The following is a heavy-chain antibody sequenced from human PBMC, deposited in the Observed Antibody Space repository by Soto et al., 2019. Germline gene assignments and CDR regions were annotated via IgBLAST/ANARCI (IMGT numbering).Heavy chain of an antibody. CDR3: ARSLFR. CDR2: IYYSEST. V-gene: IGHV4-31*03. Sequence: SETLSLTCTVSGVSISSGGYYWSWIRQHPGKGLGRIGYIYYSESTYYNPSLKSRGTISVDTPKNQFSLKHTSVTAAHTAVYSCARSLFRWGQGTLVTVSS. CDR1: GVSISSGGYY. D-gene: IGHD3-10*02. J-gene: IGHJ4*02.